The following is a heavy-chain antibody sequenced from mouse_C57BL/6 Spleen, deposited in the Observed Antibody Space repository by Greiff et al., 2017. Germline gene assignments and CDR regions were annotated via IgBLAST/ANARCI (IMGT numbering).Heavy chain of an antibody. CDR3: ARSRGSSEAQAWFAY. V-gene: IGHV1-54*01. Sequence: VQLQQSGAELVRPGTPVTVSCKASGYAFTNYLIEWVKQRPGQGLEWIGVIYPGSGGTNYNEKFKGKATLTADKSSSTAYMQLSSLTSEDSAVYFCARSRGSSEAQAWFAYWGQRTLVTVSA. CDR1: GYAFTNYL. J-gene: IGHJ3*01. D-gene: IGHD3-2*02. CDR2: IYPGSGGT.